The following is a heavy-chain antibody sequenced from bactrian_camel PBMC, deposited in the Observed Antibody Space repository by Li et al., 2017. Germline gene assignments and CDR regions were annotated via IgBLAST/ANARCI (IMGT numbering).Heavy chain of an antibody. J-gene: IGHJ4*01. D-gene: IGHD3*01. CDR1: GHSRGSNC. V-gene: IGHV3S54*01. Sequence: HVQLVESGGGSVQTGGSLRLSCKVSGHSRGSNCVGWYRLPPGRAPAEREGIAAIRRDGGETWYAASVKGRFTISRDSAKNTVYLQMNNLQPEDTAIYYCAAAKGLPDLLRGGYLSARSYNYWGRGTQVTV. CDR2: IRRDGGET. CDR3: AAAKGLPDLLRGGYLSARSYNY.